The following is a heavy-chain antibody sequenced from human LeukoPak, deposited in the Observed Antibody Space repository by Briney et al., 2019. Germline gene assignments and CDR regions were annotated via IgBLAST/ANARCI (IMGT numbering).Heavy chain of an antibody. D-gene: IGHD1-14*01. CDR3: TKGLKTNPTYYFDY. CDR2: ISWNSGSI. CDR1: GFTFDDYA. V-gene: IGHV3-9*01. Sequence: GGSLRLSCAASGFTFDDYAMHWVRQAPGKGLEWVSGISWNSGSIGYADSVKGRFTISRDNAKNSLYLQMNSLRAEDTAVYYCTKGLKTNPTYYFDYWGQGALVTVSS. J-gene: IGHJ4*02.